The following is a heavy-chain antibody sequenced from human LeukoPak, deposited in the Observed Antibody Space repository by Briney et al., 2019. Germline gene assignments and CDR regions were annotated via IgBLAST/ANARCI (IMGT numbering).Heavy chain of an antibody. V-gene: IGHV3-33*01. D-gene: IGHD5-18*01. CDR1: GFTFSSYG. J-gene: IGHJ4*02. CDR2: NK. CDR3: ARGQETGYSYGQGFDY. Sequence: GRSLRLSCAASGFTFSSYGMHWVRQAPGKGLEWVAVNKYYADSVKGRFTISRDNSKNTLYLQMNSLRAEDTAVYYCARGQETGYSYGQGFDYWGQGTLVTVSS.